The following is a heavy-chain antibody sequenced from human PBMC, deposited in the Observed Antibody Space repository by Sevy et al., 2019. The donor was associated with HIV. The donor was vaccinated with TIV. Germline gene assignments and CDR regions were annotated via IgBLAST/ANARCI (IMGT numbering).Heavy chain of an antibody. CDR1: GFPFSSYA. CDR3: ARDTDTAMVTPSYGMDV. CDR2: LIGGGRRT. J-gene: IGHJ6*02. D-gene: IGHD5-18*01. Sequence: GGSLRLSCAASGFPFSSYAMSWVRQAPGRGLEWVSTLIGGGRRTYYADSVAGRFISSKDNSKNTLYLQMNSLIAEDPAVYYCARDTDTAMVTPSYGMDVWGQGTTVTVSS. V-gene: IGHV3-23*01.